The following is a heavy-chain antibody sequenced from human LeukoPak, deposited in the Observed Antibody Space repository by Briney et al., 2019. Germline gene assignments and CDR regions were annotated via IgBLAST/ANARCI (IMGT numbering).Heavy chain of an antibody. D-gene: IGHD1-26*01. V-gene: IGHV1-69*05. CDR1: GGTFSSYA. CDR2: IIPIFGTA. Sequence: SVKVSCKASGGTFSSYAISWVRQAPGQGLEWMGRIIPIFGTANYAQKFQGRVTITTDESTSTAYMELSSLRSEDTAVHYCARSSIVGATTYSDYWGQGTLVTVSS. J-gene: IGHJ4*02. CDR3: ARSSIVGATTYSDY.